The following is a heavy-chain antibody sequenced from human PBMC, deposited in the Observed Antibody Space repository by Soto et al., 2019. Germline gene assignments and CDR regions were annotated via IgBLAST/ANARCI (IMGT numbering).Heavy chain of an antibody. J-gene: IGHJ4*02. CDR2: IVVGSGNT. V-gene: IGHV1-58*01. D-gene: IGHD3-22*01. CDR3: AADFRVVTKSYFDY. CDR1: GFTFTSSA. Sequence: SVMGSCTASGFTFTSSALQCLRQARGQRLEWIGWIVVGSGNTNYAQKFQERVTITRDMSTSTAYMELSSLRSEDTAVYYCAADFRVVTKSYFDYWGQGTLVTV.